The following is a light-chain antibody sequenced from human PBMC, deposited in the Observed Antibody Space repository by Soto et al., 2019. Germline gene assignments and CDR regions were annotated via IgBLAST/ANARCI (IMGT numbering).Light chain of an antibody. V-gene: IGKV1-5*01. CDR1: QSISSW. CDR2: DAS. J-gene: IGKJ1*01. Sequence: DIQMTQSPSTLSASVGDRVTITCRASQSISSWLAWYQQKPGKAPKLLIYDASSLESGVPSRFSGSGSGTEFTLTISSLQPDDFATSYCQQYHSYGTFGQGTKV. CDR3: QQYHSYGT.